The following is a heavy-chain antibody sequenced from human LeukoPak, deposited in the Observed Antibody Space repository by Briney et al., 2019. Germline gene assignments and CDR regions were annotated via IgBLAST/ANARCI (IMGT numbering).Heavy chain of an antibody. D-gene: IGHD2-21*02. V-gene: IGHV4-39*01. Sequence: PSETLSLTCAVYGGSLNNYHWTWIRQPPGKGLEWIGSIYYSGSTYYNPSLKSRVTISVDTSKNQFSLKLSSVTAADTAVYYCARLDPGYCGGDCYSVDAFDIWGQGTMVTVSS. CDR1: GGSLNNYH. CDR2: IYYSGST. CDR3: ARLDPGYCGGDCYSVDAFDI. J-gene: IGHJ3*02.